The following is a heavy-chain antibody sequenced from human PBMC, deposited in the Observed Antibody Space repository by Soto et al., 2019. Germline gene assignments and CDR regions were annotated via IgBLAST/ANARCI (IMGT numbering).Heavy chain of an antibody. D-gene: IGHD3-3*01. CDR1: GFTFSSYA. CDR2: ISGSGGST. J-gene: IGHJ4*02. Sequence: GGSLRLSCAASGFTFSSYAMSWVRQAPGKGLEWVSAISGSGGSTYYADSVKGRFTISRDNSKNTLYLQMNSLRAEDTAVYYCAKVSNYDFWSGYLDYWGQGTLVTVSS. V-gene: IGHV3-23*01. CDR3: AKVSNYDFWSGYLDY.